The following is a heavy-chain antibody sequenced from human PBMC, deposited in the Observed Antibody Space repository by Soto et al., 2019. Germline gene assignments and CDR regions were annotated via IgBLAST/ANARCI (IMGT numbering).Heavy chain of an antibody. CDR3: ARTQIPANNGTEWGFDY. CDR1: GFTFSSYW. D-gene: IGHD1-1*01. Sequence: EVQLVESGGGLVQPGGSLRLSCAASGFTFSSYWMHWVRQAPGNGLVWVSRINSDGSSTSYADSVKGRFTLSRDSAKKTLYLHMHSLSAEDTAVYYCARTQIPANNGTEWGFDYCAEGTLVTVSS. V-gene: IGHV3-74*01. CDR2: INSDGSST. J-gene: IGHJ4*02.